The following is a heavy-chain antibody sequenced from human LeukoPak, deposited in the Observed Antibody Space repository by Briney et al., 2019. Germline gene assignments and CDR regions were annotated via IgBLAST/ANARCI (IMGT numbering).Heavy chain of an antibody. V-gene: IGHV3-23*01. CDR2: ISGSGDST. CDR3: ARDIVLIAVAVRGSFDI. Sequence: GGSLRLSCAASGFTFSSYGMSWVRQAPGKGLEWVSAISGSGDSTYYADSVKGRFTISRDNAKNSLYLQMNSLRAEDTALYYCARDIVLIAVAVRGSFDIWGQGTMVTVSS. J-gene: IGHJ3*02. CDR1: GFTFSSYG. D-gene: IGHD6-19*01.